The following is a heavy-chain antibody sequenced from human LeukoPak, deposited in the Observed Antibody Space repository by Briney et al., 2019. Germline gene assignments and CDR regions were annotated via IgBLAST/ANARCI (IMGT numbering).Heavy chain of an antibody. CDR3: ARVGGLSSIAARRGRKRHYYYMDV. J-gene: IGHJ6*03. V-gene: IGHV3-20*04. D-gene: IGHD6-6*01. CDR2: IKWDGGRT. CDR1: GFTFDDHG. Sequence: PGGSLRLSCAASGFTFDDHGMSWVRQAPGKGLEWVSGIKWDGGRTGYADSVKGRFTISRDNAKNSLYLQMNSLRAEDTALYYCARVGGLSSIAARRGRKRHYYYMDVWGKGTTVTVSS.